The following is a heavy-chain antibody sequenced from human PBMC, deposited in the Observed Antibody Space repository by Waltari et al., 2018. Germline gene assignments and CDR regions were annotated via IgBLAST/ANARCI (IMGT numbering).Heavy chain of an antibody. CDR3: ARDFPSSGIWVRGYDY. CDR2: ISSSSSYR. Sequence: EVQLVESGGGLVKPGGSLRLSCAASGFTFSSYSMNWVRQAPGKGLEWVSSISSSSSYRYYADSVKGRFTISRDNAKNSLYLQMNSLRAEDTAVYYCARDFPSSGIWVRGYDYWGQGTLVTVSS. J-gene: IGHJ4*02. V-gene: IGHV3-21*01. D-gene: IGHD5-12*01. CDR1: GFTFSSYS.